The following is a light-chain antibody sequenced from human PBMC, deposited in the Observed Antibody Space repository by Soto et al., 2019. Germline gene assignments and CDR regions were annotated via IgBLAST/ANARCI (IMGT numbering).Light chain of an antibody. CDR2: GAS. CDR1: QSVSSDY. CDR3: QQYGNSPPSVT. V-gene: IGKV3-20*01. J-gene: IGKJ3*01. Sequence: EIVLTQSPHTLSLSPGERATLSCRASQSVSSDYLVWYQQKPGQAPRLLIYGASTRPTGIPDRFSGSGSGTDVTLTISRLEPEDFAVYYCQQYGNSPPSVTFGHGTKVDFK.